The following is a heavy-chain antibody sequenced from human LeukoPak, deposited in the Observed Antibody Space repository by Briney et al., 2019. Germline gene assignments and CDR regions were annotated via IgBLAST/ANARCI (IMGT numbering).Heavy chain of an antibody. CDR2: ISGSGGST. Sequence: PGGSLRLSCAASGFTFSSYAMSWVRQAPGKGLEWVSAISGSGGSTYYADSVKGRFTISRDNSKNTLYLQMNSLRAEDTAVYYCATRSYGSGSYSPYWGQGTLVTVSS. CDR1: GFTFSSYA. D-gene: IGHD3-10*01. V-gene: IGHV3-23*01. CDR3: ATRSYGSGSYSPY. J-gene: IGHJ4*02.